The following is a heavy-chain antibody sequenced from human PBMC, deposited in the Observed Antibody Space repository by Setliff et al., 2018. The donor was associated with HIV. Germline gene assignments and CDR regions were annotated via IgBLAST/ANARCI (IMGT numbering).Heavy chain of an antibody. CDR2: IYYSGST. J-gene: IGHJ4*02. CDR1: GGSFSGYY. V-gene: IGHV4-34*01. CDR3: ARAVQLGYFDY. Sequence: PSETLSLTCAVYGGSFSGYYWSWIRQPPGKGLEWIGSIYYSGSTYYNPSLKSRVTISVDTSKNQFSLKLSSVSAADTAVYYCARAVQLGYFDYWGQGTLVTVSS. D-gene: IGHD6-6*01.